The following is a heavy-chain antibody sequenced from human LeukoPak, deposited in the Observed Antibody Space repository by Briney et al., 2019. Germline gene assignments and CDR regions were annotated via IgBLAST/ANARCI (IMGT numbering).Heavy chain of an antibody. CDR2: IRSKAYGGTT. CDR1: GFTFGDYA. D-gene: IGHD6-19*01. Sequence: GGSLRLSCTASGFTFGDYAMSWFRQAPGKGLEWVGFIRSKAYGGTTEYAASVKGRFTISRDDSKSIAYLQMNSLKTEDTAVYYCARSPRIAVAGTVGLFDYWGRGTLVTVSS. CDR3: ARSPRIAVAGTVGLFDY. V-gene: IGHV3-49*03. J-gene: IGHJ4*02.